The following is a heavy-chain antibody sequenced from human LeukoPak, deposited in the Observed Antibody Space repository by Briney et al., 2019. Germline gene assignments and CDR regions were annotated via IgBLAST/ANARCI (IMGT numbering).Heavy chain of an antibody. V-gene: IGHV4-39*01. Sequence: PSETLSLTCTVSGGSISSSSYYWGWIRQPPGKGLEWIGSIYYSGSTYYNPSLKSRVTISVDTSKNQFSLKLSSVTAADTAVYYCARHVRGMIVVVIPYFDYWGQGTLVTVSS. J-gene: IGHJ4*02. D-gene: IGHD3-22*01. CDR2: IYYSGST. CDR3: ARHVRGMIVVVIPYFDY. CDR1: GGSISSSSYY.